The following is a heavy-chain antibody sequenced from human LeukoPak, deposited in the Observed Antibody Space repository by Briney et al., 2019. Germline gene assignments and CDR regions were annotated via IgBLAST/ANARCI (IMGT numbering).Heavy chain of an antibody. V-gene: IGHV3-11*04. D-gene: IGHD3-9*01. CDR1: GFTFSDYY. J-gene: IGHJ4*02. CDR2: ISTSSNTI. CDR3: ASRNYGILTGYYVY. Sequence: KPGGSLRLSCAASGFTFSDYYMSWIRQAPGKGLEWVSYISTSSNTIYYADSVKGRFTISRDNAKNSLYLQMNSLRAEDTAVYYCASRNYGILTGYYVYWGQGTLVTVSS.